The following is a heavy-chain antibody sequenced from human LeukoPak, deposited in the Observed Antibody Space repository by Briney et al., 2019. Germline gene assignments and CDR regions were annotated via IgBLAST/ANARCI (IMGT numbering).Heavy chain of an antibody. CDR2: ISYDGSNK. Sequence: GGSLRLSCAASGFTFSSYAMSWVRQAPGKGLEWVAVISYDGSNKYYADSVKGRFTISRDNSKNTLYLQMNSLRAEDTAVYYCARGPTMVRGVIKYWGQGTLVTVSS. V-gene: IGHV3-30-3*01. CDR3: ARGPTMVRGVIKY. J-gene: IGHJ4*02. CDR1: GFTFSSYA. D-gene: IGHD3-10*01.